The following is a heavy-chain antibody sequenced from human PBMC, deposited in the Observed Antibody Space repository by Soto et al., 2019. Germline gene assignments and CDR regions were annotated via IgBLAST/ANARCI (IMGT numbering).Heavy chain of an antibody. Sequence: SGGSLRLSCADSGFTFSSYTMSWVRQAPGKGLEWVSDVSDSGGSTYYVDSVKGRFTISRDNSKNTLYLQMNSLRAEDTAVYYCAKPHYDFWRGFAPLGGMDVWGQGTTVTVSS. J-gene: IGHJ6*02. V-gene: IGHV3-23*01. CDR1: GFTFSSYT. D-gene: IGHD3-3*01. CDR2: VSDSGGST. CDR3: AKPHYDFWRGFAPLGGMDV.